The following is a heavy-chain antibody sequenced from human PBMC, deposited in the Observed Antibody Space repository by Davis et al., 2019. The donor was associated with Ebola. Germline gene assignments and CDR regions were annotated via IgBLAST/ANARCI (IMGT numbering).Heavy chain of an antibody. CDR3: AKDMTPAMNNYYYYGMDV. D-gene: IGHD5-18*01. CDR1: GFTFSSYA. J-gene: IGHJ6*02. CDR2: ISYDGSNK. V-gene: IGHV3-30-3*01. Sequence: GESLKISCAASGFTFSSYAMHWVRQAPGKGLEWVAVISYDGSNKYYADSVKGRFTISRDNAKNSLYLQMNSLRAEDTALYYCAKDMTPAMNNYYYYGMDVWGQGTTVTVSS.